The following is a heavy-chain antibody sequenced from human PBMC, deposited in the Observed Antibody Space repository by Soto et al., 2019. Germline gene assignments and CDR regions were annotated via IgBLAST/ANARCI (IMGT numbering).Heavy chain of an antibody. J-gene: IGHJ3*02. D-gene: IGHD1-20*01. CDR1: GFTFSDYY. CDR2: ISSSSSYT. Sequence: QVQLVESGGGLVKPGGSLRLSCAASGFTFSDYYMSWIRQAPGKGLEWVSYISSSSSYTNYADSVKGRFTISRDNAKNSLYLQMNSLRAEDTAVYYCAVWSITSPHDAFDIWGQGTMVTVSS. V-gene: IGHV3-11*06. CDR3: AVWSITSPHDAFDI.